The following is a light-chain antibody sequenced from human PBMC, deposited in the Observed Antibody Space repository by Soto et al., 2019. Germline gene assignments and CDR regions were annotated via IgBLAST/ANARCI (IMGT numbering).Light chain of an antibody. J-gene: IGKJ1*01. CDR1: RTVSTGQ. CDR3: QQHASLPHT. CDR2: GTF. Sequence: ETVLTQSPGTLSLSPGERATLSCRASRTVSTGQLTWYQLKPGQAPRLLMYGTFNRATGIPDRFSGSGSGTDFTLTISRLEPEDFAVYYCQQHASLPHTFGQGTKVEIK. V-gene: IGKV3-20*01.